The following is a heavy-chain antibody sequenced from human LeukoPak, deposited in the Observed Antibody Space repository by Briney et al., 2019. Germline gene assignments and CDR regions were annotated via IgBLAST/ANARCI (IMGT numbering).Heavy chain of an antibody. D-gene: IGHD3-9*01. CDR1: GFIFSSYW. CDR3: ARSADYDILTGSTPPDY. Sequence: GGSLRLSCAASGFIFSSYWMSWVRQAPGKGLEWVANIKQDGSEKYYVDSVKGRFTISRDNAKNSLYLQMNSLRAEDTAVYYCARSADYDILTGSTPPDYWGQGTLVTVSS. CDR2: IKQDGSEK. V-gene: IGHV3-7*01. J-gene: IGHJ4*02.